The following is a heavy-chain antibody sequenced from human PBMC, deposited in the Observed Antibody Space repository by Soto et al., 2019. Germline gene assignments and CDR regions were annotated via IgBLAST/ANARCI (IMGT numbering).Heavy chain of an antibody. Sequence: GASVKVSCKASGYTFTSYGISWVRQAPGQGLEWMGWISAYNGDTNYAQKLQGRVTMTTDTSTSTAYMELRSLRSDDTAVYYCARDNYYDITYYYGMDVWGQGTTVTVSS. CDR1: GYTFTSYG. D-gene: IGHD3-22*01. J-gene: IGHJ6*02. V-gene: IGHV1-18*01. CDR2: ISAYNGDT. CDR3: ARDNYYDITYYYGMDV.